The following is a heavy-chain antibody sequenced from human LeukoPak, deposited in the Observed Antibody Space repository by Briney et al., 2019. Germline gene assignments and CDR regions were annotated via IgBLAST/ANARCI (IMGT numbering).Heavy chain of an antibody. V-gene: IGHV4-31*03. Sequence: SQTLSLTCTVSGGSISSGGYYWSWIRQHPGKGLEWIGYIYYSGSTYYNPSLKSRVTISVDTSKNQFSLKLSSVTAADTAVYYCARDIPRRYYYDSSGYFPYGMDVWGQGTTVTVSS. CDR3: ARDIPRRYYYDSSGYFPYGMDV. J-gene: IGHJ6*02. D-gene: IGHD3-22*01. CDR1: GGSISSGGYY. CDR2: IYYSGST.